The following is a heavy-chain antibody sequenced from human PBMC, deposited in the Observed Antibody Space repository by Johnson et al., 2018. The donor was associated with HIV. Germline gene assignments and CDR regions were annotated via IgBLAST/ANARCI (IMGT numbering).Heavy chain of an antibody. CDR1: GFTFNNYG. J-gene: IGHJ3*02. V-gene: IGHV3-48*01. D-gene: IGHD3-9*01. Sequence: VQLVESGGGLVQPRGSLRLSCAASGFTFNNYGMHWVRQAPGKGLGWVSYISSSGSTIYYADSVKGRFTISRDNAKNSLFLQMNSLRGEDTGVYYCATDILFATARSDHDAFDIWGQGTMVTVSS. CDR3: ATDILFATARSDHDAFDI. CDR2: ISSSGSTI.